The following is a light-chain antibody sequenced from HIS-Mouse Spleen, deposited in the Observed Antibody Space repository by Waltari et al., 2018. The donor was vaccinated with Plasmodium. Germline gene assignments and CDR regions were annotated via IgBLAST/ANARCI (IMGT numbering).Light chain of an antibody. J-gene: IGLJ3*02. V-gene: IGLV3-10*01. CDR3: YSTDSSGNHRV. Sequence: SYELTQPPSVSVSPGQPARIPCSGDALPKKYAYWYKQKAGQAPVLVIYEASKRPSGIPERFSGSSSGTMATLTISGAQVEDEADYYCYSTDSSGNHRVFGGGTKLTVL. CDR2: EAS. CDR1: ALPKKY.